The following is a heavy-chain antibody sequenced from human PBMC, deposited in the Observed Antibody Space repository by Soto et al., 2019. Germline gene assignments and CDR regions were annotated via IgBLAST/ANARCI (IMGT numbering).Heavy chain of an antibody. D-gene: IGHD3-16*01. Sequence: QVQLQESGPGLVKTSETLSLTCTVSGDSISSYYWSWIRQPPGKGLAWIRRIYTRGSTNYNPSLKKRGTVSVAPSKAHFSRTLSIAAAADTAVYCCARTPISTKHYVGGSYGESDTTNWFDPWGRGTLVTVFS. CDR1: GDSISSYY. J-gene: IGHJ5*02. CDR3: ARTPISTKHYVGGSYGESDTTNWFDP. CDR2: IYTRGST. V-gene: IGHV4-4*07.